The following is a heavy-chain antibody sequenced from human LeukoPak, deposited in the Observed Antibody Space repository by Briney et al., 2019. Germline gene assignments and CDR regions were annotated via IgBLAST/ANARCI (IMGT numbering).Heavy chain of an antibody. CDR1: GYSINSAYY. V-gene: IGHV4-38-2*02. CDR3: ATSEGGGFFDY. D-gene: IGHD4-23*01. CDR2: IYHSGSP. J-gene: IGHJ4*02. Sequence: SETLSLTCTVSGYSINSAYYCGWIRQPPGQGQEWIRSIYHSGSPDYNPPRKSRVTISVDTSKNQSSLKLSSVTAADTAIYYCATSEGGGFFDYWGQGTPVTVSS.